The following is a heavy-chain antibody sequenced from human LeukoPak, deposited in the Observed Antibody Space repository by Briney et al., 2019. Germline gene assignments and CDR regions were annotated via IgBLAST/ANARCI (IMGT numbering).Heavy chain of an antibody. V-gene: IGHV1-2*02. Sequence: ASVKVSCKASGYTFTGYYMHWVRQAPGQGLEWMGWINPNSGGTNYAQKFQGRVTMTRDTSISTAYMELSRLRSDDTAVYYCARGSLYSSGYWFDPWGQGTLVTVSS. CDR3: ARGSLYSSGYWFDP. D-gene: IGHD6-19*01. CDR1: GYTFTGYY. CDR2: INPNSGGT. J-gene: IGHJ5*02.